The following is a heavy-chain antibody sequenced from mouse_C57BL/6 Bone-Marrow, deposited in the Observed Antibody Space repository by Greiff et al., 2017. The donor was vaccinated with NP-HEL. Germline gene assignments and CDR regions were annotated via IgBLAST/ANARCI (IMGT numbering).Heavy chain of an antibody. J-gene: IGHJ2*01. CDR2: INYDGSST. D-gene: IGHD1-1*01. V-gene: IGHV5-16*01. CDR3: ARGYYYGSFYFDY. CDR1: GFTFSDYY. Sequence: EVKLMESEGGLVQPGSSMKLSCTASGFTFSDYYMAWVRQVPEKGLEWVANINYDGSSTYYLDSLKSRFIISRDNAKNILYLQMSSLKSEDTATYYCARGYYYGSFYFDYWGQGTTLTVSS.